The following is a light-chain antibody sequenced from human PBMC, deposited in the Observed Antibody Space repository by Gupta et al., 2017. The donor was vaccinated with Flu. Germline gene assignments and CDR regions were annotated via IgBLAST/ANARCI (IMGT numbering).Light chain of an antibody. V-gene: IGLV2-14*01. J-gene: IGLJ2*01. CDR3: SSYTSSSTLVV. CDR1: SSDVGGYNY. CDR2: DVS. Sequence: SALTQPASVSASPRQPTTISCTGTSSDVGGYNYFSWYQQHPGKAPKLMIYDVSNRPSGVSNRFSGSKSGNTASLTISGLQAEDEADYYCSSYTSSSTLVVFGGGTKLTVL.